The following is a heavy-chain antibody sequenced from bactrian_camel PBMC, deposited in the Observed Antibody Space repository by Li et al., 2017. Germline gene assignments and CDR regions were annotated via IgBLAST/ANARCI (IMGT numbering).Heavy chain of an antibody. CDR3: VDREYNRGD. J-gene: IGHJ4*01. CDR2: IDWRGRDT. CDR1: GFTFSIYA. Sequence: VQLVESGGGLVQPGGSLRLSCAASGFTFSIYAMSWVRQAPGKGFEWVSGIDWRGRDTYYTQSVKGRFTISRDNAKNTLYLQLNSLEIEDTAMYYCVDREYNRGDWGQGTQVTVS. V-gene: IGHV3S31*01.